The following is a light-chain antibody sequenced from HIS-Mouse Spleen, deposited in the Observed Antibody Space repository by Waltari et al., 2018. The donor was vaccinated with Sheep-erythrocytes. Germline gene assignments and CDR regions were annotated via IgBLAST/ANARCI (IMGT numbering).Light chain of an antibody. Sequence: QPALTQPPSASGSPGQSVTTSCTGTSSDGGGYHYVSWYQQHPGKAPKLMIYEVSKRPSGVPDRFSGSKSGNTASLTVSGLQAEDEADYYCSSYAGSNNWVFGGGTKLTVL. V-gene: IGLV2-8*01. CDR2: EVS. J-gene: IGLJ3*02. CDR3: SSYAGSNNWV. CDR1: SSDGGGYHY.